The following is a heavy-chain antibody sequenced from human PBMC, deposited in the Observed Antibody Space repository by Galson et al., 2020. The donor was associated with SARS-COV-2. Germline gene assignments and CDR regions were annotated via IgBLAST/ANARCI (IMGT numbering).Heavy chain of an antibody. V-gene: IGHV3-74*01. CDR2: IYSEGSST. CDR1: GFTFSSYW. Sequence: GGSLRLSCAASGFTFSSYWMHWVRQAPGKGLVWVSRIYSEGSSTSYADSVKGRFTISGDNAKNTLYLQMNSLRAEDTAVYYCARGDMGNYYFDDGGQGTLVTVAS. CDR3: ARGDMGNYYFDD. D-gene: IGHD3-10*01. J-gene: IGHJ4*02.